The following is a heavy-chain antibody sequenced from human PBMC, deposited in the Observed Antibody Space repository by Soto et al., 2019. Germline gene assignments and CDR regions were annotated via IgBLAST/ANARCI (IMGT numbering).Heavy chain of an antibody. CDR2: ISFDGTNK. V-gene: IGHV3-30*04. CDR1: KFTFASYV. CDR3: AREMIPMIMGGMSAMDV. J-gene: IGHJ6*02. Sequence: QVQLVESGGGVVQPERSQRLSCTASKFTFASYVMHWVRQAPGEGLEWVALISFDGTNKYYADYVKGRFTISRDNSKNTMYLQMNSVRPEDTAVYYCAREMIPMIMGGMSAMDVWGQGTTVTVS. D-gene: IGHD3-22*01.